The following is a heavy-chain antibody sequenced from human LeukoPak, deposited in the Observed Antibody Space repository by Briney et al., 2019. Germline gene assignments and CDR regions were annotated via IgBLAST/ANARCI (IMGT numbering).Heavy chain of an antibody. J-gene: IGHJ4*02. CDR2: ISNRGGST. CDR3: AKDRNCDNSGAKPLDY. V-gene: IGHV3-23*01. Sequence: PGASLRLSCAASGFTFTSYAMSWVRQAQGEGLEWVSAISNRGGSTYYADSVKGRFTISRDNSNDTVDLQMHSLRAEDTAVYYCAKDRNCDNSGAKPLDYWGQGTVVTVSS. CDR1: GFTFTSYA. D-gene: IGHD3-22*01.